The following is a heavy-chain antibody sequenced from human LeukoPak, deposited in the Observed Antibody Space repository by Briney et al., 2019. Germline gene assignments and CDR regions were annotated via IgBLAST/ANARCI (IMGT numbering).Heavy chain of an antibody. J-gene: IGHJ5*02. CDR1: GFTFSSDS. CDR2: ISSSSSYI. V-gene: IGHV3-21*01. Sequence: GGSLRLSCAASGFTFSSDSMNWVRQAPGKGLEWVSSISSSSSYIYYADSVKGRFTISRDNAKNSLYLQMNSLRAEDTAVYYCARDQIQYYYDTSGLDRWGQGTLVTVSS. CDR3: ARDQIQYYYDTSGLDR. D-gene: IGHD3-22*01.